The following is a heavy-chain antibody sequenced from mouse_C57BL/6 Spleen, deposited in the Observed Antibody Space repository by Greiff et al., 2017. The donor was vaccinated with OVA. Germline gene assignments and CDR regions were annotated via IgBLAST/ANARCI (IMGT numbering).Heavy chain of an antibody. J-gene: IGHJ3*01. CDR1: GFTFSSYA. V-gene: IGHV5-9-1*02. CDR3: TRAGNYYGSSPFAY. D-gene: IGHD1-1*01. CDR2: ISSGGDYI. Sequence: DVMLVESGEGLVKPGGSLKLSCAASGFTFSSYAMSWVRQTPEKRLEWVAYISSGGDYIYYADTVKGRFTISRDNARNTLYLQMSSLKSEDTAMYYCTRAGNYYGSSPFAYWGQGTLVTVSA.